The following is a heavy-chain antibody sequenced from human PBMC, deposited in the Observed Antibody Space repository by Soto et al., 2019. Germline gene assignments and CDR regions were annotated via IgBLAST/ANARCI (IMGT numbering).Heavy chain of an antibody. D-gene: IGHD3-3*01. V-gene: IGHV4-59*01. Sequence: SETLSLTCSVSGGSISSYYWSWIRQPPGKGLEWIGYIYYSGSTNYNPSLKSRVTISVDTSKNQFSLKLSSVTAADTAVYYCARGVRKLRFLELSYYGMDVWGQGTTVTVSS. CDR3: ARGVRKLRFLELSYYGMDV. CDR1: GGSISSYY. CDR2: IYYSGST. J-gene: IGHJ6*02.